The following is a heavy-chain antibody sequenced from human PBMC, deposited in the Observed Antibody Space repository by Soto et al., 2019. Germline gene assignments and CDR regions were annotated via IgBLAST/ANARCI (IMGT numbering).Heavy chain of an antibody. CDR2: SRNKANSYTT. V-gene: IGHV3-72*01. D-gene: IGHD6-19*01. CDR3: ARGIPVAPGAFDI. J-gene: IGHJ3*02. Sequence: PGGSLRLSCAASGFTFSDHYMDWVRQAPGKGLEWVARSRNKANSYTTEYAAPVKGRVTIARDDSKNSLYLQMNSLKTEDTAGYYCARGIPVAPGAFDIWGKGTMVTVSS. CDR1: GFTFSDHY.